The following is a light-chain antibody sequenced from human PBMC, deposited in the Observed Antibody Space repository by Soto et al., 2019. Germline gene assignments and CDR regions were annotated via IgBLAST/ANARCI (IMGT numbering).Light chain of an antibody. CDR1: QTISSW. J-gene: IGKJ2*01. Sequence: DIQMTQSPSTLSGSVGDRVTITCRASQTISSWLAWYQQKPGKAPKLLIYKASTLKSGVPSRFSGSGSGTEFTLTISSLQPDDFATYYCQQYNFYSPFTFGRGTKVDIK. V-gene: IGKV1-5*03. CDR3: QQYNFYSPFT. CDR2: KAS.